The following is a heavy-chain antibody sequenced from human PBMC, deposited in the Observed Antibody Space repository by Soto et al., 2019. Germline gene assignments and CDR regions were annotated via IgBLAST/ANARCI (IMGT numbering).Heavy chain of an antibody. D-gene: IGHD3-22*01. Sequence: EVQVLESGGNLVQPGGSLRLSCTASGFTFSNSAMSWVRQAPGKGLEWVSAISSSGGTTYYADSVKGRFTISRDNSKDTLYRQMNSLRAKDTAVYYCAKRGYASSGRPARYFEYWGQGTLVTVSS. V-gene: IGHV3-23*01. CDR3: AKRGYASSGRPARYFEY. CDR2: ISSSGGTT. CDR1: GFTFSNSA. J-gene: IGHJ4*02.